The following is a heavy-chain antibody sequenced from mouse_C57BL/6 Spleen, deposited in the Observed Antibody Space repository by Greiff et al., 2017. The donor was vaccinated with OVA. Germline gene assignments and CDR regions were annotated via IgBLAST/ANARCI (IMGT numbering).Heavy chain of an antibody. Sequence: EVQRVESGGGLVKPGGSLKLSCAASGFTFSSYTMSWVRQTPEKRLEWVATISGGGGNTYYPDSVKGRFTISRDNAKNTLYLQMSSLRSEDTALYYCARDYYGSRWYFDVWGTGTTVTVSS. J-gene: IGHJ1*03. CDR2: ISGGGGNT. D-gene: IGHD1-1*01. V-gene: IGHV5-9*01. CDR3: ARDYYGSRWYFDV. CDR1: GFTFSSYT.